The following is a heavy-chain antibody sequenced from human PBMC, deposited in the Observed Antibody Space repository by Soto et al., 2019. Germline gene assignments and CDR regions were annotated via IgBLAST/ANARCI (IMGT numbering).Heavy chain of an antibody. D-gene: IGHD3-10*01. Sequence: ASVKVSCKASGYTFTIYDINWVRQATGQGLEWMGWMNPNSGNTGYAQKFQGRVTMTRNTSISTAYMELSSLRSEDTAVYYCAIPWGYGSGSYYPYYYYYYMDVWGKGTTVTVSS. CDR3: AIPWGYGSGSYYPYYYYYYMDV. J-gene: IGHJ6*03. V-gene: IGHV1-8*01. CDR2: MNPNSGNT. CDR1: GYTFTIYD.